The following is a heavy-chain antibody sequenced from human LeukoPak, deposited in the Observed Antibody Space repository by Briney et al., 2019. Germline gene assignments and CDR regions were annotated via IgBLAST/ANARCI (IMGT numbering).Heavy chain of an antibody. CDR1: GYTFTSYG. V-gene: IGHV1-18*01. D-gene: IGHD6-19*01. J-gene: IGHJ1*01. CDR3: ARLPGMAVAAPPDYFQH. Sequence: ASVKVSCKASGYTFTSYGISWVRQAPGQGLEWMGWISAYNGNTNYAQKLQGRVTMTTDTSTSTAYMELRSLRSDDTAVYYCARLPGMAVAAPPDYFQHWGQGTLVTVSS. CDR2: ISAYNGNT.